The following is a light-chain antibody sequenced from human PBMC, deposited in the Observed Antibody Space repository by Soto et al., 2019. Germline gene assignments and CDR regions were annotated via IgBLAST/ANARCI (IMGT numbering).Light chain of an antibody. CDR2: GIS. V-gene: IGKV3D-20*02. J-gene: IGKJ5*01. Sequence: EMLMTQSPATLTVSPGESATLSCRAGQSVNSNYSAWYQQHPGHPPRLLIYGISTRATGIPARFSGSGSGTDFTLTISSLEPEDFAFYYCQQRSNSITFGQGTRVEIK. CDR1: QSVNSNY. CDR3: QQRSNSIT.